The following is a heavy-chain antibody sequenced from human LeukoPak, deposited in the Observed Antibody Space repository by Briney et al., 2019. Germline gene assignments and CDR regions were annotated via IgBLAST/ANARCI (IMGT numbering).Heavy chain of an antibody. J-gene: IGHJ4*02. D-gene: IGHD2-15*01. CDR2: INWDGGST. V-gene: IGHV3-20*04. CDR3: ARGIGGSCLDFGN. CDR1: GFTFDDYG. Sequence: PGGSLRLSCAASGFTFDDYGMSWVRQAPGKGLEWVSGINWDGGSTGYADSVKGRFTTSRDNAKNSLYLQMNSLRAEDTALYYCARGIGGSCLDFGNWGQGTLVTVSS.